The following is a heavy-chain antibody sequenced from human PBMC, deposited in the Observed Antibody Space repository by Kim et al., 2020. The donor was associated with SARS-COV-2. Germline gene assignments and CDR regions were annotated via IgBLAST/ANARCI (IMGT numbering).Heavy chain of an antibody. CDR3: ARKQWLVGRPFDP. CDR2: INHSGST. D-gene: IGHD6-19*01. V-gene: IGHV4-34*01. J-gene: IGHJ5*02. CDR1: GGSISDYY. Sequence: SETLSLTCAVFGGSISDYYWTWIRQSPGKGLEWIGEINHSGSTNYTPSLKSRVSISVDTSKNQFSLKLSSVTAADTAIYYCARKQWLVGRPFDPWGQGTLVTVSS.